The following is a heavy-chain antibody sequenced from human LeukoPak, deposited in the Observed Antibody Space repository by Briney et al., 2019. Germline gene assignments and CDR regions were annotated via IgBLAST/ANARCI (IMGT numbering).Heavy chain of an antibody. CDR2: ISGSGGST. D-gene: IGHD4-17*01. CDR3: AKAMTTATRPHYYYYYGMDV. V-gene: IGHV3-23*01. Sequence: GGSLRLSCAASGFPFENYAMSWVRQAPGKGLEWVSAISGSGGSTYYADSVKGRFTVSRDNSKNTLYLQMNSLRAEDTAVYYCAKAMTTATRPHYYYYYGMDVWGQGTTVTVSS. J-gene: IGHJ6*02. CDR1: GFPFENYA.